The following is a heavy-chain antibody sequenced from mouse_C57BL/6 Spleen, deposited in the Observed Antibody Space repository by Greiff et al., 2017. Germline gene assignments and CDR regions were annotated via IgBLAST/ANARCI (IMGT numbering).Heavy chain of an antibody. D-gene: IGHD3-2*02. CDR2: IWGVGST. V-gene: IGHV2-6*01. CDR1: GFSLTSYG. Sequence: QVQLQQSGPGLVAPSQSLSITCTVSGFSLTSYGVDWVRQSPGKGLEWLGVIWGVGSTNYNSALKSRLSISKDNSKSQVFLKMNSLKTDDTAMYYCAAREGSGYGFAYWGQGTLVTVSA. CDR3: AAREGSGYGFAY. J-gene: IGHJ3*01.